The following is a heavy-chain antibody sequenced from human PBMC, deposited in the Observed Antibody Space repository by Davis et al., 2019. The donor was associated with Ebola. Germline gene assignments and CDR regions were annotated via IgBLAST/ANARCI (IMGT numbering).Heavy chain of an antibody. CDR1: GFTLSDYY. CDR3: ARAVVTPLWFDP. J-gene: IGHJ5*02. D-gene: IGHD4-23*01. V-gene: IGHV3-11*01. CDR2: ISSTGSAI. Sequence: PGGSLRLSCVASGFTLSDYYMAWIRQAPGKGLEWVSHISSTGSAIYNADSMKGRFTISRDNAKNSLFLQMNSLRVEDTAVYYCARAVVTPLWFDPWGQGTLVTVSS.